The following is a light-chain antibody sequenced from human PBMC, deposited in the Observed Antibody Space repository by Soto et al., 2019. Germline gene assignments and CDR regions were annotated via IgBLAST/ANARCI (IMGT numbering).Light chain of an antibody. V-gene: IGKV3-11*01. CDR1: QSVSSY. Sequence: EIVLTQFPATLSLSPGDGATLSCRASQSVSSYLAWYQQKRGQAPRLLIYDSSNRVTGIPARFSGSGSGTDFSLIISSLEPEDFAVYYCQQRSNWPLTFGGGTKVDIK. CDR3: QQRSNWPLT. J-gene: IGKJ4*01. CDR2: DSS.